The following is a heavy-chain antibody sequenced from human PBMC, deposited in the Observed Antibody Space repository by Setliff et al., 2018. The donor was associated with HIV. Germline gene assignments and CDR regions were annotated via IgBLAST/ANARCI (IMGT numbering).Heavy chain of an antibody. Sequence: SETLSLTCGVSGASISNHYWSWVRQSPGKGLEWIGYIYYTGSTNYNPSLKSRIAILLDTSKNQFSLKLSSVTAADTAVYYCARLAGQRTIAAADYFFDFWGQGALVTVSS. CDR3: ARLAGQRTIAAADYFFDF. J-gene: IGHJ4*02. CDR1: GASISNHY. V-gene: IGHV4-59*08. CDR2: IYYTGST. D-gene: IGHD6-13*01.